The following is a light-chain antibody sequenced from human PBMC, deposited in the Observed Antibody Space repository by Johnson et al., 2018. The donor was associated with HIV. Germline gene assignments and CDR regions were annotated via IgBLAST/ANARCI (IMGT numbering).Light chain of an antibody. J-gene: IGLJ1*01. CDR1: SSNIGNNY. CDR2: DNN. V-gene: IGLV1-51*01. Sequence: QSVLTQPPSVSAAPGQKVTISCSGSSSNIGNNYVSWYQQFPGTAPKLLIYDNNKRPSGIPDRFSGSKSGTSATLGITGLQTGDEADYYCRTWDNSLSVYVFGTGTKVTVL. CDR3: RTWDNSLSVYV.